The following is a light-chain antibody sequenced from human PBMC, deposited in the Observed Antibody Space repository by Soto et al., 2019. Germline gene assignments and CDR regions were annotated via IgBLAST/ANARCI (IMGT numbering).Light chain of an antibody. CDR2: GNS. CDR3: CSYAGSLV. CDR1: SSNIGAGYD. V-gene: IGLV1-40*01. J-gene: IGLJ2*01. Sequence: QSVLTQPPSVSGAPGQRVTISCTGSSSNIGAGYDVHWYQQLPGTAPKLLIYGNSNRPSGVPDRFSGSKSGTSASLAITGLQAEDEADYYCCSYAGSLVFGGGTKLTVL.